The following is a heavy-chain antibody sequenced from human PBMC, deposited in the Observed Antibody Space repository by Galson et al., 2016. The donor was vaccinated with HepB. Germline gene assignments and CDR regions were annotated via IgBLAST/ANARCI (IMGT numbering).Heavy chain of an antibody. Sequence: SLRLSCAASGFTFSSYGMHWVRQAPGKGLEWVAVISYDGSDKYYADSVKGRFTISRDNSKNALYLQMNSLRPEDTAVYYCAKGSYDRSGYYLNWFDPWGQGTLVTVSS. J-gene: IGHJ5*02. CDR1: GFTFSSYG. CDR3: AKGSYDRSGYYLNWFDP. V-gene: IGHV3-30*18. D-gene: IGHD3-22*01. CDR2: ISYDGSDK.